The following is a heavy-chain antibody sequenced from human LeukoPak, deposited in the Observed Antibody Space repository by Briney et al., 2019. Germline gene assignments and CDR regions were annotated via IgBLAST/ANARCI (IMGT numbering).Heavy chain of an antibody. V-gene: IGHV3-23*01. J-gene: IGHJ5*02. CDR3: AKEPGP. CDR1: GFTFSTYA. Sequence: GGSLRLSRVASGFTFSTYAMSWVRQAPGKGLEWVSGIGGSGGSGGGTYYADSVKGRFTISRDNPKNTLYLQMNSLRADDTAVYFCAKEPGPWGQGTPVTVSS. CDR2: IGGSGGSGGGT.